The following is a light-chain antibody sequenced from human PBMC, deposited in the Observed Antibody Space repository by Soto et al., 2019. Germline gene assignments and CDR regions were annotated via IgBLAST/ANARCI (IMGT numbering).Light chain of an antibody. Sequence: DIQMTQSPSILSASVGDRAAITCRASESISNWLAWYQQKPGKAPKVLIYDASRLQSGVPERFSGSGSGTEFTLTISSLQADDIATYYCQQYKSYSYTFGQGTNLEI. CDR2: DAS. J-gene: IGKJ2*01. V-gene: IGKV1-5*01. CDR1: ESISNW. CDR3: QQYKSYSYT.